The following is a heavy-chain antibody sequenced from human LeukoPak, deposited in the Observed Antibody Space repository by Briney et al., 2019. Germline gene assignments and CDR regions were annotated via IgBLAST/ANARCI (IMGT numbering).Heavy chain of an antibody. V-gene: IGHV3-30*03. CDR3: ARDGRYCSSTSCYPGYGMDV. D-gene: IGHD2-2*01. Sequence: GGSLRLSCAASGFTFSSYGMHWVRQAPGKGLEWVAVISYDGSNKYYADSVKGRFTISRDNSKNTLYLQMNSLRAEDTAVYYCARDGRYCSSTSCYPGYGMDVWGQGTTVTVSS. CDR2: ISYDGSNK. CDR1: GFTFSSYG. J-gene: IGHJ6*02.